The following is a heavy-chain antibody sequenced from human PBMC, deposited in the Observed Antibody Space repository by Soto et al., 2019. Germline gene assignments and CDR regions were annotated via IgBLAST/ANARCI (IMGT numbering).Heavy chain of an antibody. CDR1: GGSISSYY. J-gene: IGHJ4*02. V-gene: IGHV4-59*01. Sequence: SETLSLTCTVSGGSISSYYWSWIRQPPGKGLEWIGYIYYSGSTNSNPSLKSRVTISVATSKNQFSLKLSSVTAADTAVYYCARARVVVVPAAISKVFDYWGQGTLVTVSS. CDR3: ARARVVVVPAAISKVFDY. CDR2: IYYSGST. D-gene: IGHD2-2*01.